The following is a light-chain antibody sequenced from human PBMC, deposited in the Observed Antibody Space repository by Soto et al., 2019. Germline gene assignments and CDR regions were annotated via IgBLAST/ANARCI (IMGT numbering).Light chain of an antibody. J-gene: IGKJ4*01. CDR3: QQYNNWPPLT. V-gene: IGKV3-15*01. CDR2: GAF. Sequence: EIXXTQSPATLSVSPGERATLSCRASQSVSSNLAWYQQKPGQAPRLLIYGAFTRATGIPARFSGSGSGTEFTLTISSLQSEDFAVYYCQQYNNWPPLTFGGGTKVEIK. CDR1: QSVSSN.